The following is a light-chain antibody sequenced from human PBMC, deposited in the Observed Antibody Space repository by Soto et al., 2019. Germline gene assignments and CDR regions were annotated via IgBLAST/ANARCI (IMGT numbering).Light chain of an antibody. CDR1: QHIGIP. CDR2: EAA. V-gene: IGKV1-39*01. Sequence: RMTQSPASLSASVCDRVTITCRASQHIGIPLNWDQKKPGKAPKVPIHEAARVQSWVPATFSACGSGTGFALTISSLQPEDFATYYSHQAYANLWTFGHGTMVDIK. CDR3: HQAYANLWT. J-gene: IGKJ1*01.